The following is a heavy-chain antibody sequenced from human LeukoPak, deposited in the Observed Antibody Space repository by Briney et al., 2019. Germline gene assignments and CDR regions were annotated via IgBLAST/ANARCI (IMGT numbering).Heavy chain of an antibody. J-gene: IGHJ4*02. CDR2: INPNSGGT. D-gene: IGHD6-13*01. CDR3: ARVARYSSSWEDY. Sequence: ASVKVSCKASGYTFTGYYMHWVRQAPGQGLEWMGRINPNSGGTNYAQKFQGRVTMTRDTSISTAYMELSRLRSDDTAVYYCARVARYSSSWEDYWGQGTLVTVSS. V-gene: IGHV1-2*06. CDR1: GYTFTGYY.